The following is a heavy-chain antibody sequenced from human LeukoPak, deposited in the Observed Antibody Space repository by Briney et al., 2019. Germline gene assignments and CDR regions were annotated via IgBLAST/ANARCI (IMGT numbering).Heavy chain of an antibody. CDR1: GYSISSGYY. J-gene: IGHJ5*02. V-gene: IGHV4-38-2*02. CDR3: ARRSGGSLINWFDP. CDR2: IYRSGST. D-gene: IGHD2-15*01. Sequence: SETLSLTCTVSGYSISSGYYWGWIRQPPGKGLEWIGNIYRSGSTYYNPSLKSRVTISVDTSKNQFSLKLSSVTAADTAVYYCARRSGGSLINWFDPWGQGTLVTVSS.